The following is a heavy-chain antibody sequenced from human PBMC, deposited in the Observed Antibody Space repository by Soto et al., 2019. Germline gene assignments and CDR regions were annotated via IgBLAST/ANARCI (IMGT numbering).Heavy chain of an antibody. CDR2: ISGYNGDT. J-gene: IGHJ6*02. CDR3: AKNGQLAYYYYRMDV. D-gene: IGHD1-1*01. CDR1: GYTFTRYG. V-gene: IGHV1-18*01. Sequence: QGQLVQSGAEVKKPGASVKVSCKASGYTFTRYGISWVRQAPGQGLEWMGWISGYNGDTNYAQKLQGRVTMTIDSSTSTAYMELRSLTSDDTAVYYSAKNGQLAYYYYRMDVWGQGTTVTVSS.